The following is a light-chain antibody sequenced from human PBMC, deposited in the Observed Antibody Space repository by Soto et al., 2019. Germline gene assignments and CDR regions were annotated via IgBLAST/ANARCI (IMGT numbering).Light chain of an antibody. CDR1: ISDVGGHGY. V-gene: IGLV2-14*03. J-gene: IGLJ1*01. CDR2: AVR. Sequence: QSALTQPASVSGSPGQSITISCTGTISDVGGHGYVSWYQQHPGKAPKLMIYAVRKRPAVVPDRFSGSKSGNTASLTISGLQVEDEADYYCCSYAGSSTFDVFGTGTKVTVL. CDR3: CSYAGSSTFDV.